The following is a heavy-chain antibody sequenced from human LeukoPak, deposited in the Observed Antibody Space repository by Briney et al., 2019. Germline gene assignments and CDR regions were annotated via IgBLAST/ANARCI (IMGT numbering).Heavy chain of an antibody. CDR1: GYSISSDYF. CDR3: ARVVASTSIAS. V-gene: IGHV4-38-2*02. Sequence: SETLSLTGIVSGYSISSDYFWGLVRQPPRKGLEWMGSIFRSGGVDHNPSPKRRVSISVDPPKNRFSLKLPSVTAADTAVYYCARVVASTSIASWGQGTLVTVSS. J-gene: IGHJ4*02. D-gene: IGHD2-15*01. CDR2: IFRSGGV.